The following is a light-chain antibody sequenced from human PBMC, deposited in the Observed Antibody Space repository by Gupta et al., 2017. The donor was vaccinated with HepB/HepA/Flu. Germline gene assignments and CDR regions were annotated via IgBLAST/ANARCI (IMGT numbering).Light chain of an antibody. J-gene: IGLJ2*01. V-gene: IGLV3-1*01. CDR1: KLGDKN. CDR2: QHT. CDR3: QAWDRSTVV. Sequence: SYEMTQPPSVSVSPGQTASITCSGDKLGDKNVCWFQQKPGQSPVLVIYQHTERPSGIPERFSASNSGNTATLTISGTQAMDEADYYCQAWDRSTVVFGGGTKLTVL.